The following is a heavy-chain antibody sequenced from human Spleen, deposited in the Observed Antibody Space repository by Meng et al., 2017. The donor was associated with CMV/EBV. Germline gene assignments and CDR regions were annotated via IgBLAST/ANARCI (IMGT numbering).Heavy chain of an antibody. CDR1: GFTFSSYW. CDR2: ISGSSSTT. D-gene: IGHD3-10*01. V-gene: IGHV3-48*04. Sequence: GESLKISCAASGFTFSSYWMSWVRQAPGKGLEWVSYISGSSSTTFYADSVQGRFTVSRDNAKNSLYLQINSLRAEDTAVYYCARGSRRISMVGGAIEFGYWGQGTLVTVSS. CDR3: ARGSRRISMVGGAIEFGY. J-gene: IGHJ4*02.